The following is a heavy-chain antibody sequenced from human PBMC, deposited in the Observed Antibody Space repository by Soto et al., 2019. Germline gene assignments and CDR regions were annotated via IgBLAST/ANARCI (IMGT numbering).Heavy chain of an antibody. J-gene: IGHJ4*02. V-gene: IGHV3-30*03. CDR1: GFTFRFYD. D-gene: IGHD1-20*01. CDR3: ARLLRSYNWNYVSY. Sequence: GGSLRLSCATSGFTFRFYDMHWVRQAPGKGLEWLAVISRDGNNKDYGDSVKGRFTISADKSISTAYLQWSSLKASDTAMYYCARLLRSYNWNYVSYWGQGTLVTVSS. CDR2: ISRDGNNK.